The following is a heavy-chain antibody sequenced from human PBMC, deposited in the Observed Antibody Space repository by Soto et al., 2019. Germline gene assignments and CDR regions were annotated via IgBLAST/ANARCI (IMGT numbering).Heavy chain of an antibody. CDR1: SGSIINTNYN. J-gene: IGHJ4*02. Sequence: QLQESGPGLVKPSETLSLTCTVSSGSIINTNYNWAWIRQPPGKGLEWIGSIYYRGTTYYNASLKSRVTISVDPSNNRFSLSLRSVAAADTAAYYCARLKHDFWTGYLVDYWGQGTLVTVSS. CDR3: ARLKHDFWTGYLVDY. D-gene: IGHD3-3*01. CDR2: IYYRGTT. V-gene: IGHV4-39*02.